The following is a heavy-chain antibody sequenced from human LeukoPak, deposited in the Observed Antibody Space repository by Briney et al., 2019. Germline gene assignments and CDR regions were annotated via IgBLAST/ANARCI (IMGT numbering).Heavy chain of an antibody. V-gene: IGHV5-51*01. CDR1: GYSFTSYW. J-gene: IGHJ6*02. Sequence: GESLKISCKGSGYSFTSYWIGWVRQMPGKGLEWMGIIYPGDSDTRYSPSFQGQVTISADKSISTAYLQWSSLKASDTAMYYCARLGYSGNERLPATDRSLYYYYGMDVWGQGTTVTVSS. CDR3: ARLGYSGNERLPATDRSLYYYYGMDV. CDR2: IYPGDSDT. D-gene: IGHD5-12*01.